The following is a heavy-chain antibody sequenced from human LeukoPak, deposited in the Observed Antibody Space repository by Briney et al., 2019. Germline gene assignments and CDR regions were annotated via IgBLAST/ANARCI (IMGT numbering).Heavy chain of an antibody. D-gene: IGHD3-22*01. CDR3: ARGRGYYHFDY. CDR1: GFTVSSNY. J-gene: IGHJ4*02. V-gene: IGHV3-23*01. Sequence: GGSLRLSCAASGFTVSSNYMSWVRQAPGKGLEWVSAISGSGGSTYYADSVKGRFTISRDNSKNTLYLQMNSLRAEDTAVYYCARGRGYYHFDYWGQGTLVTVSS. CDR2: ISGSGGST.